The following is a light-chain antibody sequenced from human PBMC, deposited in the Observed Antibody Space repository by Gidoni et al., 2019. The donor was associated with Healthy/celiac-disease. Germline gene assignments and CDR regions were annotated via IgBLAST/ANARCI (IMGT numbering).Light chain of an antibody. Sequence: PGQSVTISCTGTSSDVGGYNYVSWYQQHPGKAPKLMIYEVSKRPSGVPDRFSGSKSGNTASLTVSGLQAEDEADYYCSAYAGSNNWVFGGGTKLTVL. CDR2: EVS. J-gene: IGLJ3*02. V-gene: IGLV2-8*01. CDR3: SAYAGSNNWV. CDR1: SSDVGGYNY.